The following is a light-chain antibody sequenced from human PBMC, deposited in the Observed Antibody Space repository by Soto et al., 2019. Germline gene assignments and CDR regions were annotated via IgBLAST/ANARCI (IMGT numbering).Light chain of an antibody. CDR1: QSIGYW. J-gene: IGKJ1*01. V-gene: IGKV1-5*03. CDR2: KAS. CDR3: QQYNNYWT. Sequence: DIQMTQSPSTLSASVGDRVTITCRASQSIGYWLAWHQQKPGKAPNLLIYKASSLESGVPSRFSGSGSGTEFTLTISSLQPDDFATYYCQQYNNYWTFGQGTKVEIK.